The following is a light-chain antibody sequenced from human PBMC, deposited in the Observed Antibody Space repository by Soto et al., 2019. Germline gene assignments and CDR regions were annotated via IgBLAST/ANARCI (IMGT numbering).Light chain of an antibody. J-gene: IGKJ2*01. V-gene: IGKV2-28*01. CDR2: LGS. CDR3: IRALQAHPMYT. CDR1: QSLLHSNGYNY. Sequence: DIVMTQSPLSLPVTPGEPASISCRSSQSLLHSNGYNYLDWYLQKPGQSPQLLIYLGSNRASGVPNKLSGSASGKYFKLKISRVEAENVGFSYSIRALQAHPMYTFGPGPKLEIK.